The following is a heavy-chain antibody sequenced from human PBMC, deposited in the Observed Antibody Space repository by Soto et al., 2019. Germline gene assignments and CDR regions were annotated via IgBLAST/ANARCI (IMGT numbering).Heavy chain of an antibody. CDR2: MNPNSGNT. D-gene: IGHD6-13*01. CDR1: GYTFTSYD. J-gene: IGHJ6*02. V-gene: IGHV1-8*01. Sequence: QVQLVQSGAEVKKPGASVKVSCKASGYTFTSYDINWVRQATGQGLEWMGWMNPNSGNTGYAQKFQGRVTMTRNTSKSTAYMELSSPRSEDTAVYYCARRGYSSSWYYYYYYGMDVWGQGTTVTVSS. CDR3: ARRGYSSSWYYYYYYGMDV.